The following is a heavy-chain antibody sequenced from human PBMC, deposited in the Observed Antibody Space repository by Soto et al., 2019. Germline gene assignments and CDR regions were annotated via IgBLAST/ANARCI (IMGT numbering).Heavy chain of an antibody. J-gene: IGHJ4*02. CDR1: GFTFSSSD. CDR2: ITTSGART. CDR3: AKGGGGDHGD. D-gene: IGHD2-21*02. Sequence: EVQLLDSGGGLVQPGGSLRLSCEASGFTFSSSDMCWVRQAPGKGLEWISSITTSGARTFYADSVKGRFTISRDNSKNTLYLQMNSLRVDDTAVSFCAKGGGGDHGDWGQGTPVAVSS. V-gene: IGHV3-23*01.